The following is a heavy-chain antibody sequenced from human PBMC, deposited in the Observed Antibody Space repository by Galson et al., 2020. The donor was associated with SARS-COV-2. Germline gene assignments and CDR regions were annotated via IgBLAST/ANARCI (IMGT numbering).Heavy chain of an antibody. V-gene: IGHV3-30-3*01. D-gene: IGHD3-16*01. CDR1: GFTFSSYA. CDR3: ARDLGGWFDP. Sequence: SLKISCAASGFTFSSYAMHWVRQAPGKGLEWVALISYDGSNKYYADSVKGRFTISRDNSKNTLYLQMSSLRAEDTAVYYCARDLGGWFDPWGQGTLVTVSS. J-gene: IGHJ5*02. CDR2: ISYDGSNK.